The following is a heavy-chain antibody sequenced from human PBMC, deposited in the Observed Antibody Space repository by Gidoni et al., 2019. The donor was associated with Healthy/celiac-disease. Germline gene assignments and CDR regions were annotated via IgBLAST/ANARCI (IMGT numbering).Heavy chain of an antibody. Sequence: EVQLLESGGGLVQPGGSLRLSCAASGFTFSSYAMRWVRQAQGKGLEWVSAISGSGGSTYHADSVKGRFTISRDNSKNTLYLQMNSLRAEDTAVYYCAKGPLRFLEWPYYYYYYMDVWGKGTTVTVSS. D-gene: IGHD3-3*01. CDR1: GFTFSSYA. J-gene: IGHJ6*03. CDR3: AKGPLRFLEWPYYYYYYMDV. CDR2: ISGSGGST. V-gene: IGHV3-23*01.